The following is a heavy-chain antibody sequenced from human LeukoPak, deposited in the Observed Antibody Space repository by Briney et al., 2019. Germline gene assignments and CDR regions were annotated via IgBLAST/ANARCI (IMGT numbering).Heavy chain of an antibody. CDR3: ARDTIVATTRECYFDY. CDR2: IIPILGIA. J-gene: IGHJ4*02. V-gene: IGHV1-69*04. CDR1: GGTFSSYA. Sequence: SVKVSCKASGGTFSSYAISWVRQAPGQGLEWMGRIIPILGIANYAQKFQGRVTITADKSTSTAYMELSSLRSEDTAVYYCARDTIVATTRECYFDYWGQGTLVTVSS. D-gene: IGHD5-12*01.